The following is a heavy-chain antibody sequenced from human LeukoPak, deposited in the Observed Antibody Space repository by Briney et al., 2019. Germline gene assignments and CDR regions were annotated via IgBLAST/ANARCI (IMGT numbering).Heavy chain of an antibody. Sequence: GGSLRLSCAASGFTFSSYSMNWVRQAPGKGLEWVSYISSNSAVYYADSVKGRFTISRDNAKNSLYLQMNSLRAEDTAVYYCARDPSSGWYLKGWFDPWGQGTLVTVSS. V-gene: IGHV3-21*05. J-gene: IGHJ5*02. CDR2: ISSNSAV. D-gene: IGHD6-19*01. CDR3: ARDPSSGWYLKGWFDP. CDR1: GFTFSSYS.